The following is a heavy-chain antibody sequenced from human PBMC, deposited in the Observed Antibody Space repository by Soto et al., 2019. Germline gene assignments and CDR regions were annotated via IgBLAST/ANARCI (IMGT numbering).Heavy chain of an antibody. CDR1: GGSPSSYY. V-gene: IGHV4-59*01. CDR3: TTTARWYYFDF. J-gene: IGHJ4*02. D-gene: IGHD2-21*02. Sequence: PSETLSLTCSVSGGSPSSYYWSWIRKPAGKGLEWIGYISDKGGTNYNPSLESRVTISVDTSKTQFSLKLNSVTAADTAVYYCTTTARWYYFDFWGQGTPVTVSS. CDR2: ISDKGGT.